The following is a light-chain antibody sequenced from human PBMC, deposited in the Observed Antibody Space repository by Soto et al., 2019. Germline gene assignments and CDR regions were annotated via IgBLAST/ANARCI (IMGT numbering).Light chain of an antibody. CDR1: QGIGTW. Sequence: DIQMTQSPSSMSACVGDRVTITCRASQGIGTWLAWYQQKPGKAPKLLIYSASSLQGGVPSRFSGSGSGTDFALTISSLQAEDFATYYCQQAHSFPVTFGPGTTVDIK. V-gene: IGKV1-12*01. CDR3: QQAHSFPVT. CDR2: SAS. J-gene: IGKJ3*01.